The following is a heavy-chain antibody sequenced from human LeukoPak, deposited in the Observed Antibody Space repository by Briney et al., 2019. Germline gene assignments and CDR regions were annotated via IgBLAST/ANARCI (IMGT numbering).Heavy chain of an antibody. CDR1: GFTFSSYS. V-gene: IGHV3-21*01. CDR2: ISSSSSYI. D-gene: IGHD6-13*01. J-gene: IGHJ4*02. Sequence: MTGGSLRLSCAASGFTFSSYSMNWVRQAPGKGLEWVSSISSSSSYIYYADSVKGRFTISRDNAKNSLYLQMNSLRAEDTAVYYCATTPRPRIAAAPTTVDYWGQGTLVTVSS. CDR3: ATTPRPRIAAAPTTVDY.